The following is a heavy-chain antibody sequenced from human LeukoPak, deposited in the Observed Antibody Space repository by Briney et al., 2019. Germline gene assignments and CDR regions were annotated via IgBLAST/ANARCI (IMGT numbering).Heavy chain of an antibody. J-gene: IGHJ4*02. V-gene: IGHV1-18*01. CDR3: ARTCASSNCYSPY. CDR1: GYTFTNYG. D-gene: IGHD2/OR15-2a*01. CDR2: ISSYNGNT. Sequence: ASVKVSYKTSGYTFTNYGVTWVRQAPGQGLEWMGWISSYNGNTNYAQKFQGRVTITTDTSTSTAYMELRSLRSDDTAVYYCARTCASSNCYSPYWGQGTLVTVSS.